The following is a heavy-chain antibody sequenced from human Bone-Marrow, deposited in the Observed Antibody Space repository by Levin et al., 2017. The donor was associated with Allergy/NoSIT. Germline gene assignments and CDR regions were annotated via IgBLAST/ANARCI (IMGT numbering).Heavy chain of an antibody. CDR2: VYHDGSS. CDR3: ARRRGATIGPFDY. V-gene: IGHV4/OR15-8*01. J-gene: IGHJ4*02. CDR1: GDSLSSTNW. D-gene: IGHD3-10*01. Sequence: KAGGSLRLSCVVSGDSLSSTNWWSWVRQSPGKGLEWIGEVYHDGSSSYNPSLKSRVVISIDRSKNQFSLNVQSVTAADTAVYFCARRRGATIGPFDYWGQGTLVTVSS.